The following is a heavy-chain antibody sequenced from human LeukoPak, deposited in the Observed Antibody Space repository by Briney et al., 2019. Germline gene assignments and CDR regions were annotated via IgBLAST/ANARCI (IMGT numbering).Heavy chain of an antibody. CDR3: AREEEEVAATGDAFDI. CDR1: GGTFSSYA. CDR2: IIPIFGTA. J-gene: IGHJ3*02. Sequence: ASVKVSCKASGGTFSSYAISWVRQAPGQGLEWMGGIIPIFGTANYAQKFQGRVTITADESTSTAYMELSSLRSEDTAVYYCAREEEEVAATGDAFDIWGQGTMVTVSS. V-gene: IGHV1-69*13. D-gene: IGHD2-15*01.